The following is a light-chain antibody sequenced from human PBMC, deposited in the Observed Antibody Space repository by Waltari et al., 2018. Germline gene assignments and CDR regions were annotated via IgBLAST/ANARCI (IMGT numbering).Light chain of an antibody. CDR2: KAS. Sequence: DIQLTQSPSTLSTSVGDRVTITCRAIQSIGSYLAWYKQKPGKAPKFLIYKASSLESGVPYRFSGSGSGTEFTLIISSLQPDDYATYYCQQYNSYPLTFGGGTKVEIK. J-gene: IGKJ4*01. CDR3: QQYNSYPLT. CDR1: QSIGSY. V-gene: IGKV1-5*03.